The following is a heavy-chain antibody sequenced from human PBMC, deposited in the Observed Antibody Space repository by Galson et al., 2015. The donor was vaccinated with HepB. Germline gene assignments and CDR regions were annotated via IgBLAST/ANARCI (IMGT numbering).Heavy chain of an antibody. D-gene: IGHD3-10*01. CDR1: GFAFNGYA. J-gene: IGHJ4*02. V-gene: IGHV3-9*01. CDR2: ISWNSGTR. Sequence: SLRLSCPTSGFAFNGYAMHWVRQVPGRGLEWVSGISWNSGTRNYEESVRGRFTISRDDAKNSLYLHMSSLRVEDTALYYCVKGSGTYYRTGYFDYWGLGTLVTVSS. CDR3: VKGSGTYYRTGYFDY.